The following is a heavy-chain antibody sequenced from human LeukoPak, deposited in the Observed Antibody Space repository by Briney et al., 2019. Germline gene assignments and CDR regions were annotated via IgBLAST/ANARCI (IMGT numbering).Heavy chain of an antibody. V-gene: IGHV3-74*01. CDR3: AREEHRLAEAGTSAFDL. J-gene: IGHJ3*01. D-gene: IGHD6-13*01. Sequence: QPGGSLRLSCEGSGFTFSENWMHWVRQAPGKGLAWVSHINRDGGLTNYADSVKGRFTISRDNARNTVYLQMSSLRVEDTAIYFCAREEHRLAEAGTSAFDLGGQGTLVTVSP. CDR1: GFTFSENW. CDR2: INRDGGLT.